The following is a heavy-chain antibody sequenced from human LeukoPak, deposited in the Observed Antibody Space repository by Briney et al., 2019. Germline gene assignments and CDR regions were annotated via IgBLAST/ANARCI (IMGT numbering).Heavy chain of an antibody. CDR1: GYTFTGDY. V-gene: IGHV1-2*02. D-gene: IGHD3-16*01. Sequence: ASVKVSCKASGYTFTGDYIHWVRQAPGQGLDLMGWINPKNGGTNYAQKFRGRVSITRDTSISTAYMELSSLRSDDTAVYYCARDMGELRLDYWGQGTLVTVSS. CDR3: ARDMGELRLDY. CDR2: INPKNGGT. J-gene: IGHJ4*02.